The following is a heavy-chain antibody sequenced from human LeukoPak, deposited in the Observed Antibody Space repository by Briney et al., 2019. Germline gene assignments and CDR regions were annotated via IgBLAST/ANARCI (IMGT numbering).Heavy chain of an antibody. CDR3: ARDFSATAGLDV. CDR1: GFTFSNYW. D-gene: IGHD1-26*01. Sequence: PGGSLRLSCVDSGFTFSNYWMNWVRQAPGKGLEWLANIKQVGSDTHYVDSVKGRFTISRDNSKNSLYLQMNSQRADDTAVYYCARDFSATAGLDVWGQGTTVTVSS. J-gene: IGHJ6*02. V-gene: IGHV3-7*03. CDR2: IKQVGSDT.